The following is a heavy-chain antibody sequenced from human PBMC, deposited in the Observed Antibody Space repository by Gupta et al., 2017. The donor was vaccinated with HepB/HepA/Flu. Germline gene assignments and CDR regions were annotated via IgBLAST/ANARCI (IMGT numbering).Heavy chain of an antibody. CDR2: IIPIFGTA. CDR3: AREVYDSSGYVPYYYYMDV. CDR1: GGTFSSYA. D-gene: IGHD3-22*01. J-gene: IGHJ6*03. Sequence: QVQLVQSGAEVKKPGSSVKVSCKASGGTFSSYAISWVRQAPGQGLEWMGGIIPIFGTANYAQKFQGRVTITADKSTSTAYMELSSLRSEDTAVYYCAREVYDSSGYVPYYYYMDVWGKGTTVTVSS. V-gene: IGHV1-69*06.